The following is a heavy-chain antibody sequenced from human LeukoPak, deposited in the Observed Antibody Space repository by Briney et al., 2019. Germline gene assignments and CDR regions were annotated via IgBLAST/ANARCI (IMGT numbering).Heavy chain of an antibody. J-gene: IGHJ4*02. D-gene: IGHD3-22*01. CDR3: ARGYYYYDSSDYLALDY. CDR2: ISYDGSNK. V-gene: IGHV3-30-3*01. CDR1: GFTFSSYA. Sequence: RGSLRLSCAASGFTFSSYAMHWVRQAPGKGLEWVAVISYDGSNKYYADSVKGRFTISRDNSKNTLYLQMNSLRAEDTAVYYCARGYYYYDSSDYLALDYWGQGTLVTVSS.